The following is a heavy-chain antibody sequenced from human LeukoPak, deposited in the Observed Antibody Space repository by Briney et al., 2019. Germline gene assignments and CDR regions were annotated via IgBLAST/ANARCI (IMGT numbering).Heavy chain of an antibody. CDR3: AKDLQVGPDAPYYFDY. J-gene: IGHJ4*02. D-gene: IGHD2-2*01. CDR2: IWYDGSKK. V-gene: IGHV3-30*02. Sequence: PRGSLRLSCAASGYSFSNYGMHWVRQTPGKGLEWVALIWYDGSKKYYADSVKGRFTISRDNSKNTLYLQMNSLRAEDTAVYYCAKDLQVGPDAPYYFDYWGQGTLVTVSS. CDR1: GYSFSNYG.